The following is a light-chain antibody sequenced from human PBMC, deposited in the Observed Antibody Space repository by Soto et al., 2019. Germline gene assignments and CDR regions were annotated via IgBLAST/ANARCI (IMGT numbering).Light chain of an antibody. CDR2: DNS. V-gene: IGLV1-51*01. CDR3: GTGDSSLSVVV. J-gene: IGLJ2*01. CDR1: YSNIGSNF. Sequence: QSVLTQSSSVSAAAGQKVSISCSGSYSNIGSNFVSWYQPFPGSAPKLVIYDNSQRPSGIPDRFSGSKSGSSATLGITGLQTGDEADYYCGTGDSSLSVVVFGGGTKLTVL.